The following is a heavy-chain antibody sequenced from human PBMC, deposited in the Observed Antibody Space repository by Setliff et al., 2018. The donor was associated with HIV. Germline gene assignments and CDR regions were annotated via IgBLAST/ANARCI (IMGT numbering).Heavy chain of an antibody. CDR1: GGSISPYY. J-gene: IGHJ3*02. D-gene: IGHD2-2*02. CDR2: IYISGNT. Sequence: TSETLSLTCSVSGGSISPYYWSWIRQPAGKGLEWIGRIYISGNTIYNPSLKSRVTMSVDTSKNQFSLILNSVTAADTAVYYCARVFPPIRGAPFGTPPGAFDIWGQGTKVTVS. V-gene: IGHV4-4*07. CDR3: ARVFPPIRGAPFGTPPGAFDI.